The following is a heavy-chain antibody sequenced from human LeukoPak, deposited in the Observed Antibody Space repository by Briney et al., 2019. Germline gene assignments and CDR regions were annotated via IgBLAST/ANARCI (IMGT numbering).Heavy chain of an antibody. CDR3: ARGLGATVTTVDAFDI. D-gene: IGHD4-17*01. Sequence: ASVKVSCKASGGTFSSYTISWVRQATGQGLEWMGWMNPNSGNTGYAQKFQGRVTMTRNTSISTAYMELSSLRSEDTAVYYCARGLGATVTTVDAFDIWGQGTMVTVSS. CDR2: MNPNSGNT. J-gene: IGHJ3*02. V-gene: IGHV1-8*02. CDR1: GGTFSSYT.